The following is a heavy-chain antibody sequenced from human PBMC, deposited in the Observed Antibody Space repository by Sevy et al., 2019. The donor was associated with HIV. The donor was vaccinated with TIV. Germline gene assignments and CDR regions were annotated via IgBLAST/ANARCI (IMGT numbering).Heavy chain of an antibody. CDR1: GGSISPYY. Sequence: SETLSLTCTVSGGSISPYYWSWIRQPPGKGLEWIGYVYYTGRTSYNTSLESRVTISVDTPKNQFSLRLTSATAADTAVYYSARDDGLAPGLTFDYWGQGMLVTVSS. CDR3: ARDDGLAPGLTFDY. CDR2: VYYTGRT. D-gene: IGHD3-9*01. J-gene: IGHJ4*02. V-gene: IGHV4-59*01.